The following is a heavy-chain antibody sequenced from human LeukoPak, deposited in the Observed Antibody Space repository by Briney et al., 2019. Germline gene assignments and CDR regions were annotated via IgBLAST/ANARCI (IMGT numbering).Heavy chain of an antibody. CDR2: IKQDGSEK. Sequence: GESLKISCAASGFTFSSYWMSWVRQAPGKGLEWVANIKQDGSEKYYVDSVKGRFTISRDNAKNSLHLQMNSLRAEDTAVYYCARRFRVWGNAFDIWGQGTMVTVSS. D-gene: IGHD3-10*01. V-gene: IGHV3-7*01. CDR3: ARRFRVWGNAFDI. J-gene: IGHJ3*02. CDR1: GFTFSSYW.